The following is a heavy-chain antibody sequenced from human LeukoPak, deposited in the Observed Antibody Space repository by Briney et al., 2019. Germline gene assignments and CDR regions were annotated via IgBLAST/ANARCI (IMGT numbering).Heavy chain of an antibody. D-gene: IGHD1-1*01. Sequence: GGSLRLSCAASGFTFSSYAMSWVRQAPGKGLEWVSVISGSGGSIYYRDSVKGRFTISRDNSKNTLYLQTNSLRAEDTAVYYCAKDGTTTISFDYWGQGTLVRLL. CDR3: AKDGTTTISFDY. V-gene: IGHV3-23*01. CDR1: GFTFSSYA. CDR2: ISGSGGSI. J-gene: IGHJ4*02.